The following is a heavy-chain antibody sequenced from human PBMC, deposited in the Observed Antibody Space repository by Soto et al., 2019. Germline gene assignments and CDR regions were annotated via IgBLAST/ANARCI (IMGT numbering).Heavy chain of an antibody. D-gene: IGHD2-2*01. CDR1: GLTFKNYD. CDR3: VKGYCSITCKNYDPPKKFDS. Sequence: PGGSLRLSCVVSGLTFKNYDMHWVRQSPGKGLEWLAILSYDETQAFYADALKGRFTISRDNSKNTLYLQLNNLRVEDTAIYYCVKGYCSITCKNYDPPKKFDSWGQAALVTVSS. V-gene: IGHV3-30*18. J-gene: IGHJ4*02. CDR2: LSYDETQA.